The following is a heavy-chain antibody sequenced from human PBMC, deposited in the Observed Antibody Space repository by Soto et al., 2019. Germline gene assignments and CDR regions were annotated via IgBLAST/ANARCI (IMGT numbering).Heavy chain of an antibody. CDR1: GFTFSSCA. J-gene: IGHJ5*02. V-gene: IGHV3-23*01. D-gene: IGHD6-6*01. CDR3: AKAREYSTSSGFDP. Sequence: EVQLLESGGGLVQPGGSLRLSCAASGFTFSSCAMSWVHQAPGKGLECVSVISGSGGSTYYADSVKGRFTISRDNSKNTLYLQMNSLRAEDTAVYYCAKAREYSTSSGFDPWGQGDLVTVSS. CDR2: ISGSGGST.